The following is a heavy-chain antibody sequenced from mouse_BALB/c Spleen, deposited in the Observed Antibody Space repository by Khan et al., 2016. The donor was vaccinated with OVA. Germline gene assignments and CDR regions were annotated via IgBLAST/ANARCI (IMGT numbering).Heavy chain of an antibody. J-gene: IGHJ3*01. V-gene: IGHV1S137*01. CDR3: TGGAGGSRFAY. CDR2: ISTYYGDV. CDR1: GYTFTDFT. Sequence: QIQLVQSGAELVRPGVSVKISCKGSGYTFTDFTIHWVKQSHALSLEWIGVISTYYGDVTYNQKFKGKATMTVDKSSSTTYMELARLTSDDSAIYYGTGGAGGSRFAYWGQGTLVTVSA.